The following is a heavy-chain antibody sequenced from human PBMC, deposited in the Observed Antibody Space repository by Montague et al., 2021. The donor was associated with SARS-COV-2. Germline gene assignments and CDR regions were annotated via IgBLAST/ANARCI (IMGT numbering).Heavy chain of an antibody. V-gene: IGHV6-1*01. CDR1: GDSVSSTAAA. D-gene: IGHD6-19*01. CDR3: ASGWTLFD. Sequence: CAISGDSVSSTAAAWNWIRQSPSRGLEWLGRTYYRSEWHTDYAVSVESRLAIDADTSMNQFSLQLHSVTPEDSAVDYCASGWTLFDWGQGTLVTVPS. CDR2: TYYRSEWHT. J-gene: IGHJ4*02.